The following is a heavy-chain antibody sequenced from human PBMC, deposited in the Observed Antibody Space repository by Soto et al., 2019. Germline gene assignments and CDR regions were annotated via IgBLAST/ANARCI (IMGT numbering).Heavy chain of an antibody. Sequence: PGGSLRLSCAASGFIFKMYWMHWVRQSPGKGLVWISRIYNDGTYSDYADSVRGRFTISRDNVNDTLYRQMNNVRAEDSGLYYCTRGPRPISTGTGAYWGQGTQVTVSS. V-gene: IGHV3-74*01. CDR3: TRGPRPISTGTGAY. D-gene: IGHD3-10*01. J-gene: IGHJ4*02. CDR1: GFIFKMYW. CDR2: IYNDGTYS.